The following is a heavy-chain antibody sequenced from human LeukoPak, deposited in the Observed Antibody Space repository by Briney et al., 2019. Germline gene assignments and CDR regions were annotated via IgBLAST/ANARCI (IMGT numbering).Heavy chain of an antibody. J-gene: IGHJ4*02. Sequence: ASVKVSCKASGYNFGSYGITWVRQAPGQGLEGMGGISAENGNTNYAQKFQGRVTVTADTSTSTAYLDLRSLRSDDTAVYYYARVGSTVPTNFDNWGQGTLVTVSS. CDR1: GYNFGSYG. CDR3: ARVGSTVPTNFDN. V-gene: IGHV1-18*01. D-gene: IGHD4-17*01. CDR2: ISAENGNT.